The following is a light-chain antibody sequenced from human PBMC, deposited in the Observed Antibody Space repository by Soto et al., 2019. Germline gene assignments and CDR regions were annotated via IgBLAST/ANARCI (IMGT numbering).Light chain of an antibody. CDR2: EVS. CDR1: SSDVGGYNY. CDR3: SSYTSSSTLYV. Sequence: SALTQPASVSGSPGQSITISCTGTSSDVGGYNYVSWYQQHPGKAPKLMIYEVSNRPSGVSNRFSGSKSGNTASLTISGLRAEDEADYYCSSYTSSSTLYVFGTGTKLTVL. J-gene: IGLJ1*01. V-gene: IGLV2-14*01.